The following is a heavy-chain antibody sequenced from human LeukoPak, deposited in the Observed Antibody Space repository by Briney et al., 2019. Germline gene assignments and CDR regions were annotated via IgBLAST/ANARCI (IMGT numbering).Heavy chain of an antibody. CDR3: ALSCSGGSCYSANID. V-gene: IGHV3-11*03. D-gene: IGHD2-15*01. CDR1: GFTFSDSY. J-gene: IGHJ4*02. CDR2: ISGDSGDT. Sequence: GGSLRLSCAASGFTFSDSYMTWVRQAPGKGLEWLSYISGDSGDTNYADSVKGRFTISRDNAKNSLYLQMNSLRAEDTAVYYCALSCSGGSCYSANIDWGQGTLVTVSS.